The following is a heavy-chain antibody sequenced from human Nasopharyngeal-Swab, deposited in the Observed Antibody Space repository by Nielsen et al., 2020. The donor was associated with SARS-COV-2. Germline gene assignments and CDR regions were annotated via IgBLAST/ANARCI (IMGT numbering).Heavy chain of an antibody. CDR2: IKQDGSEK. J-gene: IGHJ6*02. Sequence: VRQDPGKGLEWVANIKQDGSEKYYVDSVKGRFTISRDNAKNSLYLQMNSLRAEETAVYYCASGGTVTSYYYYGMDVWGQGTTVTVSS. D-gene: IGHD4-17*01. V-gene: IGHV3-7*01. CDR3: ASGGTVTSYYYYGMDV.